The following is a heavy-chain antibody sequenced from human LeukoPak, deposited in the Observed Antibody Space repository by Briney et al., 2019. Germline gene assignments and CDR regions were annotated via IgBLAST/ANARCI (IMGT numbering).Heavy chain of an antibody. Sequence: GESLKISCKGSGYSFTSYWIGWVRQMPGKGLEWMGIIYPGDSDTRYSPSFQGQVTISADKSISTAYLQWSSLKASDTAMYYCARRVVVPAATSGYYYYMDVWGKGTTVTVSS. CDR3: ARRVVVPAATSGYYYYMDV. V-gene: IGHV5-51*01. J-gene: IGHJ6*03. CDR1: GYSFTSYW. CDR2: IYPGDSDT. D-gene: IGHD2-2*01.